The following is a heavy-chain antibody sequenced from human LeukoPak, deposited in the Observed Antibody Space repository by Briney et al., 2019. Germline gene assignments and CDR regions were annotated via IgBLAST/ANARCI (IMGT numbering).Heavy chain of an antibody. CDR3: ARYRSGPIDY. J-gene: IGHJ4*02. D-gene: IGHD1-14*01. V-gene: IGHV3-33*01. CDR2: IWYDGSNK. CDR1: GFTFSSYG. Sequence: PGRSLRLSCAASGFTFSSYGVHWVRQAPGKGLEWVAVIWYDGSNKYYADSVQGRFTISRDNSKNTLYLQMNSLRAEDTAVYYCARYRSGPIDYWGQGTLVTVSS.